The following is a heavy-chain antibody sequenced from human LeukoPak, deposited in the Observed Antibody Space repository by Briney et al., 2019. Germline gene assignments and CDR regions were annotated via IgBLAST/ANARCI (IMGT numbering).Heavy chain of an antibody. D-gene: IGHD3-10*01. CDR3: ARAYSGSSGVFEY. V-gene: IGHV4-38-2*02. CDR1: GYSISSGYF. Sequence: SSETLSLTCTVSGYSISSGYFWGWIRQPPGKGLEWIGSIYHSGNTYYNPSLKSRVTISVDTSKNQFSLKLSSITAADTAVYYCARAYSGSSGVFEYWGQGTLVTVSS. CDR2: IYHSGNT. J-gene: IGHJ4*02.